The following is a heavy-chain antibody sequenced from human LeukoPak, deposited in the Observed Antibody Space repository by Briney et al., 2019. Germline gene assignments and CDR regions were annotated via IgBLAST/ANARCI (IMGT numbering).Heavy chain of an antibody. J-gene: IGHJ4*02. CDR1: GGSISSGSYY. CDR2: IHTSGST. V-gene: IGHV4-61*02. Sequence: SQTLSLTCTVSGGSISSGSYYWGWIRQPAGTGPEWIGRIHTSGSTNYNPSLKSRVTISVDTSKNQFSLNLSSVTAADTAVYYCARGTVTTDRYYFDYWGQGTLVTVSS. CDR3: ARGTVTTDRYYFDY. D-gene: IGHD4-17*01.